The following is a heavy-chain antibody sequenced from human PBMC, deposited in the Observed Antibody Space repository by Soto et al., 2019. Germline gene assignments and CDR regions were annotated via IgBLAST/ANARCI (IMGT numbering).Heavy chain of an antibody. CDR3: ANRIAVAGTYYYYGMDV. Sequence: QLQLQESGPGLVKPSETLSLTCTVSGGSISSSSYYWGWIRQPPGKGLEWIGSIYYSGSTYYNPSLKSRVPISVDTSKNQFSLKLSSVTAADTAVYYCANRIAVAGTYYYYGMDVWGQGTTVTVSS. CDR2: IYYSGST. J-gene: IGHJ6*02. V-gene: IGHV4-39*01. CDR1: GGSISSSSYY. D-gene: IGHD6-19*01.